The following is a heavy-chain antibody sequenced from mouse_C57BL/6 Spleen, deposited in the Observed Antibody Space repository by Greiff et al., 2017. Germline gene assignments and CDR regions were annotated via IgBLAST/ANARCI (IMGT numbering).Heavy chain of an antibody. CDR2: IDPSDSYT. Sequence: QVQLKQPGAELVMPGASVKLSCKASGYTFTSYWMHWVKQRPGQGLEWIGEIDPSDSYTNYNQKFKGKSTVTVDKSSSTAYMQLSSLTSEDSAVYYCARTTAQATDYAMDYWGQGTSVTVSS. J-gene: IGHJ4*01. CDR3: ARTTAQATDYAMDY. V-gene: IGHV1-69*01. D-gene: IGHD3-2*02. CDR1: GYTFTSYW.